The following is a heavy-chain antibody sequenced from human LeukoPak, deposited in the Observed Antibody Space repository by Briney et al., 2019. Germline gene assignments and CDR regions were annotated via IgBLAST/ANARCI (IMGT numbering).Heavy chain of an antibody. D-gene: IGHD1-26*01. CDR3: ARCLSPVGAFCYFDY. V-gene: IGHV1-69*13. CDR2: IIPIFDTA. Sequence: GASVKVSCKASGGTFSSYSISRVRQAPGQGLEWMGGIIPIFDTADYAQKFQGRVTITADESTSTAYMELSSLRSEDTAVYYCARCLSPVGAFCYFDYWGQGTLVTVSS. J-gene: IGHJ4*02. CDR1: GGTFSSYS.